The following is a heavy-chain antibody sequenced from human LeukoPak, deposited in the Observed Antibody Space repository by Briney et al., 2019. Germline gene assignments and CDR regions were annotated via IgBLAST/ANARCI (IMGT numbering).Heavy chain of an antibody. D-gene: IGHD3-22*01. CDR1: GFIVSHNY. J-gene: IGHJ4*02. Sequence: GGSPRLSCAASGFIVSHNYMTWVRQAPGKGLEWISVIYIDGTTYYADSVKGRFTISRDQANNTLYLQMNTLRDEDAAMYYCTRSTQPQSSDYFQAFDYWGQGTLVTVSS. CDR2: IYIDGTT. V-gene: IGHV3-53*01. CDR3: TRSTQPQSSDYFQAFDY.